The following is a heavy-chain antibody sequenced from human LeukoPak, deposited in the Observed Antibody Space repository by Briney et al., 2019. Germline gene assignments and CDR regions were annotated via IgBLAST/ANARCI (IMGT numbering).Heavy chain of an antibody. CDR2: INHSGST. J-gene: IGHJ4*02. V-gene: IGHV4-34*01. D-gene: IGHD1-26*01. Sequence: SETLSLTCAVYGGSFSGYYWSWIRQPPGKGLEWIGEINHSGSTNYNPSLKSRVTISVDTSKNQFSLKLSSVTAADTAVYYCARAGSYSRRYFDYWGQGTLVTVSS. CDR1: GGSFSGYY. CDR3: ARAGSYSRRYFDY.